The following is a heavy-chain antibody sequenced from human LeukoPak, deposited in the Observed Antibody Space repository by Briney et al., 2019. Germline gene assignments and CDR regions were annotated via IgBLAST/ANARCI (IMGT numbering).Heavy chain of an antibody. CDR2: ISYSGNT. V-gene: IGHV4-39*01. CDR3: ARHVCSTISCPFDY. D-gene: IGHD2-2*01. J-gene: IGHJ4*02. CDR1: GGSISSSSYY. Sequence: SETLSLTCTVSGGSISSSSYYWGWIRQPPGKGLEWSGSISYSGNTYYNPSLKSRVTISVNTSKNQFSLKLSSVTAADTALYYCARHVCSTISCPFDYWGQGTLVTVSS.